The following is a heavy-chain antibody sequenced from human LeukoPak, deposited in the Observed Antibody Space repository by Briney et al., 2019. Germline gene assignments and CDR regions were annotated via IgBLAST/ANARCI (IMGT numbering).Heavy chain of an antibody. Sequence: GGSLRLSCAASGFTFSSYSMNWVRQAPGKGLEWVSYISSSSSTIYYADSVKGRFTISRDNAKNSLYLQMNSLRAEDTAVYYCARAGYLGAFDIWGQGTMVTVSS. CDR3: ARAGYLGAFDI. CDR2: ISSSSSTI. J-gene: IGHJ3*02. V-gene: IGHV3-48*01. CDR1: GFTFSSYS. D-gene: IGHD3-16*01.